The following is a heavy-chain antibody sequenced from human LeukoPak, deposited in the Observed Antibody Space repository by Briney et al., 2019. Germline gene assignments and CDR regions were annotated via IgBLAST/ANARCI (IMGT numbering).Heavy chain of an antibody. CDR1: GFTFSSYS. D-gene: IGHD2-21*01. CDR3: AKPLAYCGGDCYLWMGDY. V-gene: IGHV3-21*01. Sequence: PGGSLRLSCAASGFTFSSYSMNWVRQAPGKGLEWVSSISSSSSYIYYADSVKGRFTISRDNAKNSLYLQMNSLRAEDTAVYYCAKPLAYCGGDCYLWMGDYWGQGTLVTVSS. CDR2: ISSSSSYI. J-gene: IGHJ4*02.